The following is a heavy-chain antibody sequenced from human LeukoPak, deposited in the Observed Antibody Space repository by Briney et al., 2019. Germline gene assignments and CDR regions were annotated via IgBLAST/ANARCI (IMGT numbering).Heavy chain of an antibody. CDR2: INHSGST. CDR3: ARGSIAAAGTYDY. J-gene: IGHJ4*02. Sequence: SETLSLTCAVYGGSFSGHYWSWIRQPPGKGLEWIGEINHSGSTNYNPSLKSRVTISVDTSKNQFSLKLSSVTAADTAVYYCARGSIAAAGTYDYWGQGTLVTVSS. V-gene: IGHV4-34*01. D-gene: IGHD6-13*01. CDR1: GGSFSGHY.